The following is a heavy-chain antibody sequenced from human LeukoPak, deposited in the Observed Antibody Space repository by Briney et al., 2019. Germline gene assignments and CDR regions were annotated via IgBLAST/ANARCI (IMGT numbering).Heavy chain of an antibody. CDR1: GGTFSSYA. D-gene: IGHD4-17*01. CDR2: IIPIFGTA. J-gene: IGHJ5*02. CDR3: ARARDYGDYVIGRWFDP. Sequence: ASVKVSCKASGGTFSSYAISWVRHAPGQGLEWMGGIIPIFGTANYAQKFQGRVTITADESTSTAYMELSSLRSEDTAVYYCARARDYGDYVIGRWFDPWGQGTLVTVSS. V-gene: IGHV1-69*13.